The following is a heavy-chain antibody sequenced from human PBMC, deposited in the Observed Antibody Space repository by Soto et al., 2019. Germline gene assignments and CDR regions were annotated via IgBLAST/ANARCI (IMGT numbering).Heavy chain of an antibody. CDR3: AREMLGTTSRYYYYGMDV. CDR2: IIPIFGTA. Sequence: SVKVSCKASGGTFSSYAISWVRQAPGQGLEWMGGIIPIFGTANYAQKFQGRVTIAADESTSTAYMELSSLRSEDTAVYYCAREMLGTTSRYYYYGMDVWGQGTTVTVSS. V-gene: IGHV1-69*13. D-gene: IGHD1-26*01. CDR1: GGTFSSYA. J-gene: IGHJ6*02.